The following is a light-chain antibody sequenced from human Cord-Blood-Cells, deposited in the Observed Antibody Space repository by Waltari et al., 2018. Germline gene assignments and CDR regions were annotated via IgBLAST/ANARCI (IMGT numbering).Light chain of an antibody. J-gene: IGKJ1*01. CDR2: AAS. CDR3: QQSYSTPT. Sequence: DIQMTQSPSSLSASVGDRVTITCRASQSISSYLNWYQQKPGKAPKLLIYAASSLQSGVPSRFRGIGSGTDFTLTISSLQPEDFATYYCQQSYSTPTFGQGTKVEIK. V-gene: IGKV1-39*01. CDR1: QSISSY.